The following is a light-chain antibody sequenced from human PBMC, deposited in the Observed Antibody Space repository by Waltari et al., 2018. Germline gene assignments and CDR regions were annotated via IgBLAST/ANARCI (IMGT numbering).Light chain of an antibody. J-gene: IGKJ2*01. Sequence: DIVMTQSPDPLAVSLGERATIHCKASQSILSSSNNKNYLAWYRQKPGQPPQRLIYWATTRESGVPDRFSGSGSGTDFTLTISSLQPEDVAVYYCQQHYSPPNTFGQGTKLEIK. CDR3: QQHYSPPNT. CDR1: QSILSSSNNKNY. CDR2: WAT. V-gene: IGKV4-1*01.